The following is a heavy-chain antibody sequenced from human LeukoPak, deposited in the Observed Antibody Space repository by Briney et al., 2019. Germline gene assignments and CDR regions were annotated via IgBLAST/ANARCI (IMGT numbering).Heavy chain of an antibody. Sequence: PGGSLRLSCAVSAFTFSSYWMSWVGQAPGKGLEWVANINEDGSGKYYMDSVKGRFTISRDNAKNSLYLQMNSLRAEDTAIYYCMRSEVGRNWFDPWGQGTLVTVSS. CDR1: AFTFSSYW. CDR2: INEDGSGK. D-gene: IGHD3-3*01. J-gene: IGHJ5*02. CDR3: MRSEVGRNWFDP. V-gene: IGHV3-7*03.